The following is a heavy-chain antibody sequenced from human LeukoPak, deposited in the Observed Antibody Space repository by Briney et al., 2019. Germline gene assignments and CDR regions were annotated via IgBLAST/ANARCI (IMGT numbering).Heavy chain of an antibody. CDR2: ISSNSNNI. D-gene: IGHD2-15*01. J-gene: IGHJ4*02. CDR3: AREWGYCSGGSCPPDHFDY. V-gene: IGHV3-21*01. Sequence: GGSQRLSCGASGFTFSYYSMNWVRQAPGKGLEWVSSISSNSNNIYYADSVKGRFTISRDNAKNSLYLQMNSLRAEDTAVYYRAREWGYCSGGSCPPDHFDYWGQGTLVTVSS. CDR1: GFTFSYYS.